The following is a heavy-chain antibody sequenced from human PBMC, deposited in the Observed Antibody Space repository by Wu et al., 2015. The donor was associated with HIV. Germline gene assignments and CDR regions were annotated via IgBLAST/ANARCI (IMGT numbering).Heavy chain of an antibody. CDR3: TSIRRSHGAFDI. CDR2: FDPKYDET. CDR1: GYSLTEVS. V-gene: IGHV1-24*01. J-gene: IGHJ3*02. Sequence: QVPLVQSGAEVRKPGASVKVSCKVSGYSLTEVSIHWVRQAPGKGLEWMASFDPKYDETIYAQKFQGRVTLTEDTSTDTAYMELSSLRSADTAVYYCTSIRRSHGAFDIWGQGTLVHRLL. D-gene: IGHD1-26*01.